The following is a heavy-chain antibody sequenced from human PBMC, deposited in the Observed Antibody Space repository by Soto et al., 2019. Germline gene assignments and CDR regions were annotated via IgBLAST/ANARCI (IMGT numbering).Heavy chain of an antibody. Sequence: GGSLRLSCAASGFTFSGYAMSWVRQAPGKGLEWVSAISGSGGSTYYADSVKGRFTISRDNSKNTLYLQMNSLRAEDTAVYYCAKSIVVVPAANDYYYGMDVWGQGTTVTVSS. CDR3: AKSIVVVPAANDYYYGMDV. V-gene: IGHV3-23*01. D-gene: IGHD2-2*01. CDR2: ISGSGGST. CDR1: GFTFSGYA. J-gene: IGHJ6*02.